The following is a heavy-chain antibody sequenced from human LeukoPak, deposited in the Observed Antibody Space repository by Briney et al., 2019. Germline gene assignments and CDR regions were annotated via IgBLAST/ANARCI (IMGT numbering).Heavy chain of an antibody. Sequence: GASVTVSCKASGYTFTGFYMHWVGQAPGQGLEWMGWINPNSGGANYAQKFQGRVTMTRDTSISTAYMELSRLRSDDTAVYYCATGYFDWSFDYWGQGTLVTVSS. J-gene: IGHJ4*02. CDR2: INPNSGGA. V-gene: IGHV1-2*02. CDR3: ATGYFDWSFDY. CDR1: GYTFTGFY. D-gene: IGHD3-9*01.